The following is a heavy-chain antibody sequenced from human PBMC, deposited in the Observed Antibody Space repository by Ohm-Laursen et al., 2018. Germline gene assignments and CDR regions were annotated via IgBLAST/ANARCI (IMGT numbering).Heavy chain of an antibody. CDR2: IHPSGNT. V-gene: IGHV4-59*11. CDR3: AKVGRYTFYFNF. Sequence: TLSLTCSVSGGSIKDHYWGWIRQSPERGLEWIGYIHPSGNTNYNPSLRSRATISVDTSKTQFSLRLTSVTAADTAIYYCAKVGRYTFYFNFWGQGTLVTVSS. CDR1: GGSIKDHY. D-gene: IGHD3-9*01. J-gene: IGHJ4*02.